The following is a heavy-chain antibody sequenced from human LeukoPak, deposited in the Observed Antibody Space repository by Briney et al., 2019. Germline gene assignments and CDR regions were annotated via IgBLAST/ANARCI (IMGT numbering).Heavy chain of an antibody. CDR3: AREVLDVVEPGTNTIDY. Sequence: GGSLRLSCAASGFTFRDYTMNWVRQAPGKGLEWVSAINKGGSFIKYADSVKGRFIVSRDNAKNLLFLQMNSLRVEDTALYFCAREVLDVVEPGTNTIDYWGQGTRVTVSS. V-gene: IGHV3-21*01. D-gene: IGHD2-2*01. CDR1: GFTFRDYT. J-gene: IGHJ4*02. CDR2: INKGGSFI.